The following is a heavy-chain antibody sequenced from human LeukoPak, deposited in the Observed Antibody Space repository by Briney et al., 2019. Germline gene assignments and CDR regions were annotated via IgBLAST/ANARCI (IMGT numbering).Heavy chain of an antibody. D-gene: IGHD1-14*01. CDR3: TGEVVGMSAY. J-gene: IGHJ4*02. Sequence: GGSLRLSCTASGFNFGNYAMSWVRQAPGKGLEWLGFIRSKPTGGAIEYDPSVDGRFTISRDDSKSIAFLQMTTLKTKDSAKYFWTGEVVGMSAYWGQGTLVSDSS. CDR2: IRSKPTGGAI. CDR1: GFNFGNYA. V-gene: IGHV3-49*04.